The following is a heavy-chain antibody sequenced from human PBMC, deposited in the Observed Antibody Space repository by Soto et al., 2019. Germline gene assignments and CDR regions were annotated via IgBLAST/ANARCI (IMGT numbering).Heavy chain of an antibody. J-gene: IGHJ4*02. Sequence: QVQLQQWGAGLLKPSETLSLTCAVYGGSFSGYYWSWIRQPPGTGLEWIGEIDQSGGTNYNPSLKSRVTISIDTSKKQFSLKLRSVTAADTAVYYCARNGYGDYRPVYCGQGTRVTVSS. D-gene: IGHD4-17*01. CDR1: GGSFSGYY. CDR2: IDQSGGT. V-gene: IGHV4-34*01. CDR3: ARNGYGDYRPVY.